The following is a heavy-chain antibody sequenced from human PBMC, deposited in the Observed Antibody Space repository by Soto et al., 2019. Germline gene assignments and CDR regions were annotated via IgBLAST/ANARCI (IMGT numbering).Heavy chain of an antibody. CDR1: GFTFSSYG. Sequence: QVQLVESGGGVVQPGRSLRLSCAASGFTFSSYGMHWVRQAPGKGLEWVAVISYDGSNKYYADSVKGRFTISRDNSKNTLYLQMNSLRAEDTAVYYCAKGRGRGYSYPIDYWGQGTLVTVSS. CDR3: AKGRGRGYSYPIDY. J-gene: IGHJ4*02. V-gene: IGHV3-30*18. CDR2: ISYDGSNK. D-gene: IGHD5-18*01.